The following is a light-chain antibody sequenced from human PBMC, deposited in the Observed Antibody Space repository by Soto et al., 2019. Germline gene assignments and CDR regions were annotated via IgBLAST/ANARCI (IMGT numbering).Light chain of an antibody. V-gene: IGKV1-5*01. CDR2: DAS. CDR1: QSISSW. J-gene: IGKJ4*01. CDR3: QQYNRYSLT. Sequence: DIQMTQSPSTLSASVGDRVTITCRASQSISSWLAWYQQKPGQAPKLLIYDASRLESGVPSRFSGSGSDTEFTLTINNLQPDDCATYHCQQYNRYSLTFGGGTKVEIK.